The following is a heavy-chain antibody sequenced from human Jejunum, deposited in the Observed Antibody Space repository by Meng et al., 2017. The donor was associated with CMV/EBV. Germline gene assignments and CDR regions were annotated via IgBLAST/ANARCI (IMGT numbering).Heavy chain of an antibody. CDR1: GYTFTDHN. V-gene: IGHV1-18*04. CDR3: ARDVWGFDY. D-gene: IGHD7-27*01. J-gene: IGHJ4*02. Sequence: QLPLLQSGAEVKKPGASVKISCKTSGYTFTDHNIGWVRQAPGQGIEWVGWISLGNGQTVYGHKLQGRVTVTTDTSTSTAYMELRSLRSDDTAMYYCARDVWGFDYWGQGTLVTVSS. CDR2: ISLGNGQT.